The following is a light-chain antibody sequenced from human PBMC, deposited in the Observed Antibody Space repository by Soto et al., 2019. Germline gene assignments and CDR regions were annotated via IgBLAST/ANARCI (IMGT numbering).Light chain of an antibody. Sequence: EIVLTQSPGTLSLSPGERATLSCRASQSVSSSYLAWYQQKPGQAPRLLIYGASSRATGIPDRCSGSGSGTDFTLTISRLEPEAVAVYYCQQYGSSGYTFGQGTKLEIK. CDR3: QQYGSSGYT. CDR1: QSVSSSY. CDR2: GAS. V-gene: IGKV3-20*01. J-gene: IGKJ2*01.